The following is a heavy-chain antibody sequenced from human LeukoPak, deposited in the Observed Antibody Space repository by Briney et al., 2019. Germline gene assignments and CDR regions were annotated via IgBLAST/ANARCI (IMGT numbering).Heavy chain of an antibody. Sequence: SETLSLTCTVSGGSISSYYWSWIRQPPGKGLEWIGYIYYSGSTIYNPSLKSRVTIPVDTSKNQFSLKLSSVTAADTAVYYCASGGVSGYAFGYWGQGTLVTVSS. CDR2: IYYSGST. D-gene: IGHD3-22*01. J-gene: IGHJ4*02. V-gene: IGHV4-59*01. CDR3: ASGGVSGYAFGY. CDR1: GGSISSYY.